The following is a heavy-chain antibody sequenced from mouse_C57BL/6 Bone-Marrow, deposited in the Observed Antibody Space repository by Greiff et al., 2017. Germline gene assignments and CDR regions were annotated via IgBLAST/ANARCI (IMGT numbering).Heavy chain of an antibody. CDR1: GYAFSSSW. Sequence: QVQLQQSGPELVKPGASVKISCKASGYAFSSSWMNWVKQRPGQGLEWIGMIHPNSGSTNSNEKFKSKATLTVDKSSSTAYMQISSLTSEDSAVYYCASPRDWYFDVWGTGTTVTVSS. J-gene: IGHJ1*03. CDR3: ASPRDWYFDV. V-gene: IGHV1-64*01. CDR2: IHPNSGST.